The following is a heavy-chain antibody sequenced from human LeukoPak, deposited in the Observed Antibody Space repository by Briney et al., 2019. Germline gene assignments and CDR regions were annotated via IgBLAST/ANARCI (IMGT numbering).Heavy chain of an antibody. V-gene: IGHV3-30*18. D-gene: IGHD5-24*01. J-gene: IGHJ4*02. CDR3: AKNSGRDGYNDYFDY. CDR1: GFTFSKYG. CDR2: ISDAGSEK. Sequence: GGSLRLSCAASGFTFSKYGVHWVRQAPGKGLEWVAVISDAGSEKYYADSVKGRFTISRDNSKNTVYLQMNSLRPEDTAVYYCAKNSGRDGYNDYFDYWGQGNLVTVSS.